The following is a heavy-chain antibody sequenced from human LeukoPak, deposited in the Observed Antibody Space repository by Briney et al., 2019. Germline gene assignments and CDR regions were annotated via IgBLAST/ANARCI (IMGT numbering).Heavy chain of an antibody. Sequence: SETLSLTCTVSGDSITSDYWSWIRQPPGKGLEWIGYIYNSGSTNYNPSLKSRLTISIDTSENQFSLKLSSVTAADTAVYYCAREYSSSSGRRAFDIWGQGTMVTVSS. V-gene: IGHV4-59*08. J-gene: IGHJ3*02. CDR1: GDSITSDY. D-gene: IGHD6-6*01. CDR3: AREYSSSSGRRAFDI. CDR2: IYNSGST.